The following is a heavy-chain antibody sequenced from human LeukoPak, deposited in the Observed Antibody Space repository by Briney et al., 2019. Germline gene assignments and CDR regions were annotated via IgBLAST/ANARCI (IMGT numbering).Heavy chain of an antibody. CDR3: ARLRYCSTTSCSGFDP. D-gene: IGHD2-2*01. CDR1: GGSISSSSYY. J-gene: IGHJ5*02. Sequence: PSETLSLTCTVSGGSISSSSYYWGWIRQPPGKGLEWIGSIYYSGSTYYNPSLRGRVTTSADTSKNQFSLKLSSVTAADTAVYYCARLRYCSTTSCSGFDPWGQGTLVTVSS. V-gene: IGHV4-39*01. CDR2: IYYSGST.